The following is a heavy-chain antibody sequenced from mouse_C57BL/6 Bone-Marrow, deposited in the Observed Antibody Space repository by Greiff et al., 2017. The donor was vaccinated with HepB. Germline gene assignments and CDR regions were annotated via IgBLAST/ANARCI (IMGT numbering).Heavy chain of an antibody. CDR3: TRDGGYQFPYFDY. J-gene: IGHJ2*01. V-gene: IGHV5-9-1*02. CDR2: ISSGGDYI. D-gene: IGHD3-1*01. CDR1: GFTFSSYA. Sequence: EVKLVESGEGLVKPGGSLKLSCAASGFTFSSYAMSWVRQTPEKRLEWVAYISSGGDYIYYADTVKGRFTISRDNARNTLYLQMSSLKSEDTAMYYCTRDGGYQFPYFDYWGQGTTLTVSS.